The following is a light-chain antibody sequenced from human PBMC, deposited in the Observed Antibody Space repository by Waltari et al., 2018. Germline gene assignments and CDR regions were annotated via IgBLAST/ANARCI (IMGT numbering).Light chain of an antibody. V-gene: IGKV1-13*02. Sequence: AIQLTQSPSSLSASIGDRVTISCRASQGIRSGLAWYQQKPGQPPKLLIYDDSTLDSGVPSRFSGSGSGTDFTLTISSLQPEDFATYYCQQCLTYPQAFGQGTRLEIK. CDR3: QQCLTYPQA. J-gene: IGKJ5*01. CDR2: DDS. CDR1: QGIRSG.